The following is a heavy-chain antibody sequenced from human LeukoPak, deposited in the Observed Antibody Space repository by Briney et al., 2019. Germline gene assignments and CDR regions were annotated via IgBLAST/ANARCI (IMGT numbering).Heavy chain of an antibody. CDR3: AREIYGSGSYGDAFDI. CDR2: INPSGGST. V-gene: IGHV1-46*01. J-gene: IGHJ3*02. Sequence: GASVKVSCKASGYTFTSYGISWVRQAPGQGLEWMGIINPSGGSTSYAQKFQGRVTMTRDTSTSTVYMELSSLRSEDTAVYYCAREIYGSGSYGDAFDIWGQGTMVTVSS. D-gene: IGHD3-10*01. CDR1: GYTFTSYG.